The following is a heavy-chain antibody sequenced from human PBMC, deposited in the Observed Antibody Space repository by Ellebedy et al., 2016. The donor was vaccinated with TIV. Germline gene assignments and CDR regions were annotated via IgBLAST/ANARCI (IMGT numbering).Heavy chain of an antibody. CDR2: ISYDGSNK. CDR1: GFTFSSYA. V-gene: IGHV3-30-3*01. CDR3: ARVVPITMVRGVIPPGAFDI. Sequence: GESLKISXAASGFTFSSYAMHWVRQAPGKGLEWVAVISYDGSNKYYADSVKGRFTISRDNSKNTLYLQMNSLRAEDTAVYYCARVVPITMVRGVIPPGAFDIWGQGTMVTVSS. J-gene: IGHJ3*02. D-gene: IGHD3-10*01.